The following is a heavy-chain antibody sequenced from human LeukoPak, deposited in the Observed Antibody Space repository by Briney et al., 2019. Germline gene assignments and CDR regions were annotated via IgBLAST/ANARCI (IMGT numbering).Heavy chain of an antibody. V-gene: IGHV3-48*03. J-gene: IGHJ2*01. D-gene: IGHD2-15*01. CDR1: GFTFSSYE. Sequence: GGSLRLSCAASGFTFSSYEMNWVRQAPGKGLEWVSYISSSGSTIYYADSVKGRFTISRDNSKNTLYLQMNSLRAEDTAVYYCARDSCSGGSCYSRRARSSNYWYFDLWGRGTLVTVSS. CDR3: ARDSCSGGSCYSRRARSSNYWYFDL. CDR2: ISSSGSTI.